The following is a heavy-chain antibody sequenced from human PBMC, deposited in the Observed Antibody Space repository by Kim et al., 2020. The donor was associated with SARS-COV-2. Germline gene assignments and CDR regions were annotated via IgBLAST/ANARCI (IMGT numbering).Heavy chain of an antibody. J-gene: IGHJ5*02. D-gene: IGHD3-10*01. CDR3: AKDWETFYYGSGSYPLAFDP. V-gene: IGHV3-30*18. CDR1: GFTFSSYG. CDR2: ISYDGSNK. Sequence: GGSLRLSCAASGFTFSSYGMHWVRQAPGKGLEWVAVISYDGSNKYYADSVKGRFTISRDNSKNTLYLQMNSLRAEDTAVYYCAKDWETFYYGSGSYPLAFDPWGQGTLVTVSS.